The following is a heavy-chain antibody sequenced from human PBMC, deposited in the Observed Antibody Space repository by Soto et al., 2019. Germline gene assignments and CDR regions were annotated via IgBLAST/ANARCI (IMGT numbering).Heavy chain of an antibody. Sequence: QVQLVQSGAEVKKPGSSVKVSCKASGGTFSSYTISWVRQAPGQGLEWMGGIIPIFGTVNYAQKFQGRVKITADESTSKAYMELSRLRSEDTAVYSCAKGNHRWLQLWYFDLWGRCTLVTVSS. V-gene: IGHV1-69*12. J-gene: IGHJ2*01. CDR3: AKGNHRWLQLWYFDL. CDR1: GGTFSSYT. CDR2: IIPIFGTV. D-gene: IGHD5-12*01.